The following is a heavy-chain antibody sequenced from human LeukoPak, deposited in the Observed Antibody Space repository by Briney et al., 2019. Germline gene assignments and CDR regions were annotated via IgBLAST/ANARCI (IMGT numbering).Heavy chain of an antibody. Sequence: PSETLSLTCAVYGGSFSSYYWSWIRQPPGKGLEWIGYIYYSGTTNYNPSLRSRVTISVDTSKNQFSLKLSSVTAADTAVYYCARGVYIAAAQYGYWGQGTLVTVSS. CDR1: GGSFSSYY. D-gene: IGHD6-13*01. V-gene: IGHV4-59*01. CDR2: IYYSGTT. CDR3: ARGVYIAAAQYGY. J-gene: IGHJ4*02.